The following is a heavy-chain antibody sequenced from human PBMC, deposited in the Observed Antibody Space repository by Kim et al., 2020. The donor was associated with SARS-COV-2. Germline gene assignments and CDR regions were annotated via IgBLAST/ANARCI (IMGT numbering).Heavy chain of an antibody. Sequence: SVKVSCKASGGTFSSYAISWVRQAPGQGLEWMGGIIPIFGTANYAQKFQGRVTITADESTSTAYMELSSLRSEDTAVYYCASLHSSSSMFDYWGQGTLVTVSS. V-gene: IGHV1-69*13. D-gene: IGHD6-6*01. CDR3: ASLHSSSSMFDY. J-gene: IGHJ4*02. CDR1: GGTFSSYA. CDR2: IIPIFGTA.